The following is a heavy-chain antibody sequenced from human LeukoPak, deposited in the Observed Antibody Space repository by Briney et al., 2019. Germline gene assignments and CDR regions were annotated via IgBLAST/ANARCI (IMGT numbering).Heavy chain of an antibody. CDR2: ISWNSGSI. J-gene: IGHJ3*02. V-gene: IGHV3-9*01. CDR1: GFTFDDYA. CDR3: AKAGRYCSSTSCPDAFDI. Sequence: GGSLRRSCAASGFTFDDYAMHWVRQAPGKGLEWVSGISWNSGSIGYADSVKGRFTISRDNAKNSLYLQMNSLRAEDTALYYCAKAGRYCSSTSCPDAFDIWGQGTMVTVSS. D-gene: IGHD2-2*01.